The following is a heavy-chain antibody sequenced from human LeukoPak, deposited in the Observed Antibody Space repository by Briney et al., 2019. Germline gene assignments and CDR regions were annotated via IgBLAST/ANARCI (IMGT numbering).Heavy chain of an antibody. CDR3: AKEGTGYSYGWTYYYYYMDV. J-gene: IGHJ6*03. V-gene: IGHV3-9*01. D-gene: IGHD5-18*01. Sequence: PGRSLRLSCAASGFTFDDYAMHWVRQAPGRGLEWVSGISWNSGSIGYADSVKGRFTISRDNAKNSLYLQMNSLRAEDTALYYCAKEGTGYSYGWTYYYYYMDVWGKGTTVTISS. CDR1: GFTFDDYA. CDR2: ISWNSGSI.